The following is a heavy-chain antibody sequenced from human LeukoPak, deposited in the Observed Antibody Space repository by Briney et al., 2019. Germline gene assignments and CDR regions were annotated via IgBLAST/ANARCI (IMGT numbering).Heavy chain of an antibody. J-gene: IGHJ4*02. Sequence: SQTLSLTRTVSGGSISSGDYYWSWIRQPPGKGLEWIGYIYYSGSTYYNPSLKSRVTISVDTSKNQFSLKLSSVTAADTAVYYCARDGYYDSSDNYWGQGTLVTVSS. CDR3: ARDGYYDSSDNY. V-gene: IGHV4-30-4*08. CDR2: IYYSGST. CDR1: GGSISSGDYY. D-gene: IGHD3-22*01.